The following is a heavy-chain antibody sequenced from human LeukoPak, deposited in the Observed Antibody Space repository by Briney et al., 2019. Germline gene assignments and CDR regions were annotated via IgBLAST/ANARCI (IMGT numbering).Heavy chain of an antibody. D-gene: IGHD3-10*02. CDR1: EFTFSSFA. CDR2: VSGSGGST. CDR3: ARDLHYYVAMDV. Sequence: PGGSLRLSCAASEFTFSSFAMSWVRQAPGKGLEWVSRVSGSGGSTYYADSVKGRFSISRDNSKSMLFLQLNSLRAEDTALYYCARDLHYYVAMDVWGQGTTVTVSS. V-gene: IGHV3-23*01. J-gene: IGHJ6*02.